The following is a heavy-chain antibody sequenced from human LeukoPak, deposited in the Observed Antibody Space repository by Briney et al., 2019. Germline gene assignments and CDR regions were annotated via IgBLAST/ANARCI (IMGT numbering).Heavy chain of an antibody. CDR1: GFTFDDYA. J-gene: IGHJ4*02. V-gene: IGHV3-9*01. CDR2: ISWNSGSI. CDR3: AKDPNYYGSGSYGGLYSDY. Sequence: GGSLRLSCAASGFTFDDYAMHWVRQAPGKGLEWVSGISWNSGSIGYADSVKGRFTISRDNAKNSLYLQMNSLRAEDTALYYCAKDPNYYGSGSYGGLYSDYWGQGTLVTVSS. D-gene: IGHD3-10*01.